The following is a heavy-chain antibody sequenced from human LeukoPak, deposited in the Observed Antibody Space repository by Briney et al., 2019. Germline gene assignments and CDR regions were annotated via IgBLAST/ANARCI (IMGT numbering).Heavy chain of an antibody. J-gene: IGHJ4*02. Sequence: PGGSLRLSCAASGFTFSSYGMHWVRQAPGKGLEWVAVISYDGSNKYYADSVKGRFTISRDNSKNTLYLQMNSLRAEDTAVYYCAKTYYYDSSGYYSPFDYWGQGTLVTVSS. CDR1: GFTFSSYG. CDR3: AKTYYYDSSGYYSPFDY. CDR2: ISYDGSNK. D-gene: IGHD3-22*01. V-gene: IGHV3-30*18.